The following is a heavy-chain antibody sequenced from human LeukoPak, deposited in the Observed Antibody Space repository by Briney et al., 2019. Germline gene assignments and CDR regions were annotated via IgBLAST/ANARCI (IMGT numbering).Heavy chain of an antibody. CDR2: IYYSGST. CDR1: GGSVSSGSYY. Sequence: PSETLSLTCTVSGGSVSSGSYYWSWIRQPPGKGLEWIGYIYYSGSTNYNPSLKSRVTISVDTSKNQFSLKLSSVTAADTAVYYCAKSSSGWFHSSNGHFDYWGQGTLVTVSS. CDR3: AKSSSGWFHSSNGHFDY. V-gene: IGHV4-61*01. D-gene: IGHD6-19*01. J-gene: IGHJ4*02.